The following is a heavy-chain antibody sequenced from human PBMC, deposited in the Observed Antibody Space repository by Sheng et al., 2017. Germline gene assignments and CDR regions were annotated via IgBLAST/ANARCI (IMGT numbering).Heavy chain of an antibody. Sequence: QVQLQQWGAGLLKPSETLSLTCAVYGGSFSGYYWSWIRQPPGKGLEWIGEINHSGSTNYNPSLKSRVTISVDTSKNQFSLKLSSVTAADTAVYYCARDIVLMVYAIQADYSMDVWGQGTTVTVSS. CDR2: INHSGST. CDR3: ARDIVLMVYAIQADYSMDV. CDR1: GGSFSGYY. V-gene: IGHV4-34*01. J-gene: IGHJ6*02. D-gene: IGHD2-8*01.